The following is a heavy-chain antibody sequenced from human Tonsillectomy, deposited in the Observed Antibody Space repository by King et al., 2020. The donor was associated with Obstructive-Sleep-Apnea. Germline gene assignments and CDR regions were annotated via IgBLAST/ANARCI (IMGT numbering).Heavy chain of an antibody. V-gene: IGHV4-39*07. D-gene: IGHD3-10*01. Sequence: QLQESGPGLVKPSETLSLTCTVSGGSISSSSYYWGWIRQPPGKGLEWIGSIYYTGSTYYDPSLNSRVTISVDTSRNQFSLKLTSVTAADTAVYYCAVEAFITMVRGALNEWGQGTLVTVSS. J-gene: IGHJ4*02. CDR2: IYYTGST. CDR3: AVEAFITMVRGALNE. CDR1: GGSISSSSYY.